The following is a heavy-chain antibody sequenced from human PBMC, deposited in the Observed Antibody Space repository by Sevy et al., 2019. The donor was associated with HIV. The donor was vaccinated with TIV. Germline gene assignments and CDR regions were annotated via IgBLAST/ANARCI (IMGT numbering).Heavy chain of an antibody. Sequence: GGSLRLSCAASGFTFSSYAMHWVRQAPDKGLEWVAVISYDGSNKYYADSVKGRFTISRDNSKNTLYLQMNSLRAEDTAVYYCARSRITMVRGVENYYYGMDVWGQGTTVTVSS. D-gene: IGHD3-10*01. CDR2: ISYDGSNK. J-gene: IGHJ6*02. CDR1: GFTFSSYA. CDR3: ARSRITMVRGVENYYYGMDV. V-gene: IGHV3-30-3*01.